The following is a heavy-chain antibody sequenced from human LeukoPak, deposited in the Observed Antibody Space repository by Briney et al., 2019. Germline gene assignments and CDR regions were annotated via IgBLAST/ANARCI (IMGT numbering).Heavy chain of an antibody. D-gene: IGHD2-15*01. CDR1: GYDFSNYW. CDR2: IHPGDSST. J-gene: IGHJ4*02. V-gene: IGHV5-51*01. CDR3: ARRQCSGGSCYYFDS. Sequence: ESLKISCKGFGYDFSNYWIGWVRQMPGKGLEWMGIIHPGDSSTRYSPSLQGQVTILSDKSINTAYLQWSSLKASDTAMYYCARRQCSGGSCYYFDSWGQGTLVTVSS.